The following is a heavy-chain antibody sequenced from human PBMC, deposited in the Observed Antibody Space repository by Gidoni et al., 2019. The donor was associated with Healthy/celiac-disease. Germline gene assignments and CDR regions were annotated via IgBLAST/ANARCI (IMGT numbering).Heavy chain of an antibody. Sequence: QVQLVASGGGVVQPGRSLRLSCAASGFTFSSYAMHWVRQAPGKGLEWVAVISYDGSNKYYADSVKGRFTISRDNSKNTLYLQMNSLRAEDTAVYYCARPSPVSGFGAFDIWGQGTMVTVSS. V-gene: IGHV3-30-3*01. D-gene: IGHD3-16*01. CDR1: GFTFSSYA. J-gene: IGHJ3*02. CDR2: ISYDGSNK. CDR3: ARPSPVSGFGAFDI.